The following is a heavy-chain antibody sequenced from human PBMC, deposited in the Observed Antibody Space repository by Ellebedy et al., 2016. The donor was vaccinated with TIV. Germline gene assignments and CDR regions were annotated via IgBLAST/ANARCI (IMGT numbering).Heavy chain of an antibody. CDR3: ARDSSGWFEGNWFDP. V-gene: IGHV4-30-2*01. Sequence: MPSETLSLTCAVSGGSISSGGYSWSWIRQPPGKGLEWIGYIHHSGSTYYNPSRKSRVTIAVDRSKNQFSLKLSSVTAADTAVYYCARDSSGWFEGNWFDPWGQGTLVTVSS. J-gene: IGHJ5*02. CDR2: IHHSGST. CDR1: GGSISSGGYS. D-gene: IGHD6-19*01.